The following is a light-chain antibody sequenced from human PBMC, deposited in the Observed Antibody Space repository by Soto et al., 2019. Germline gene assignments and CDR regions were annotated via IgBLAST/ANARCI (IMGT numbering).Light chain of an antibody. J-gene: IGKJ2*01. V-gene: IGKV1-5*03. Sequence: IPMTQPPSTLAASLGDRVTITCRASQSISSWLAWYQQKPGKAPKLLIYKASSLESGVPSRFSGSGSGTEFTLTISSLQPDDFATYYCQQYNSYWTFGQGTKVDI. CDR3: QQYNSYWT. CDR1: QSISSW. CDR2: KAS.